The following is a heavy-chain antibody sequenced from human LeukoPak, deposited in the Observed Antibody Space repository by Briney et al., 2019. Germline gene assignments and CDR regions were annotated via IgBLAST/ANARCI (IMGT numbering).Heavy chain of an antibody. CDR2: ISSSGSTI. V-gene: IGHV3-11*01. J-gene: IGHJ4*02. D-gene: IGHD3-10*01. CDR1: GFTFSDYY. Sequence: GGSLRLSCAASGFTFSDYYMSWIRQAPGKGLEWVSYISSSGSTIYYADSVKGRFTISRGNAKNSLYLQMNSLRAEDTAVYYCARDRDAWFGGLSSFDYWGQGTLVTVSS. CDR3: ARDRDAWFGGLSSFDY.